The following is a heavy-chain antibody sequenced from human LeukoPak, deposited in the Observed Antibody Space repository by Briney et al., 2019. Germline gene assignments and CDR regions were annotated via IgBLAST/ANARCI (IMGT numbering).Heavy chain of an antibody. V-gene: IGHV4-39*07. D-gene: IGHD1-26*01. CDR2: IYYSGST. CDR3: ASDDSGSYYY. J-gene: IGHJ4*02. CDR1: GGSISSSSYY. Sequence: KPSETLSLTCTVSGGSISSSSYYWGWIRQPPGKGLEWIGSIYYSGSTYYNPSLKSRVTISVDTSKNQFSLKLSSVTAADTAVYYCASDDSGSYYYWGQGTLVTVSS.